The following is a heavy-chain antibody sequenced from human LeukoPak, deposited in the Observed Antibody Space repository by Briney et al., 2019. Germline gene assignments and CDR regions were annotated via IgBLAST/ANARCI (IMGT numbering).Heavy chain of an antibody. CDR1: GFTFSSYG. CDR2: IWYDGSNK. Sequence: GRSLRLSCAASGFTFSSYGMHWVRQAPGKGLEWVAVIWYDGSNKYYADSVKGRFTISRDNSKNTLHLQMNSLRTEDTAVYYCASSRYYGSGSYYGYDYWGQGTLVTVSS. CDR3: ASSRYYGSGSYYGYDY. D-gene: IGHD3-10*01. J-gene: IGHJ4*02. V-gene: IGHV3-33*01.